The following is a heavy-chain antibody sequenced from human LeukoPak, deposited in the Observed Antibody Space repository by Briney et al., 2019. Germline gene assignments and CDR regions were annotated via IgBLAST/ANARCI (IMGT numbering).Heavy chain of an antibody. J-gene: IGHJ5*02. CDR2: XYYXGST. D-gene: IGHD2-15*01. CDR1: XGXXXXXDYX. Sequence: EXLSLTCTXXXGXXXXXDYXXXWIRXXXXXXXXXXXXXYYXGSTYYNPSLKSRVTISVDTFMNQFSLKLSFVTTADTAVYYCARALGYCSGGSCTRGYNWFDPWGQGTLVTVPS. V-gene: IGHV4-39*01. CDR3: ARALGYCSGGSCTRGYNWFDP.